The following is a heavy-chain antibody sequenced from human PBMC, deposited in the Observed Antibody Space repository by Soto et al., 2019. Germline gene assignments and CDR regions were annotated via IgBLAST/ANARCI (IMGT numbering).Heavy chain of an antibody. CDR3: ARPVTAPRAYYYYGMDV. CDR1: GFTCSSYS. V-gene: IGHV3-21*01. CDR2: ITSSSGYI. J-gene: IGHJ6*02. Sequence: PGRSLRLSCAAAGFTCSSYSMNWVRQAPGKGLEWVSSITSSSGYIYYADSVKGRFTISRDNAKNSLYLQMNSLRAEDTAVYYCARPVTAPRAYYYYGMDVWGQGTTVTVSS. D-gene: IGHD2-21*02.